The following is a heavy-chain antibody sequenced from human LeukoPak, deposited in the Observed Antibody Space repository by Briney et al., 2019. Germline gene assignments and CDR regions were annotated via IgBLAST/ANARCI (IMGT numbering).Heavy chain of an antibody. CDR1: GGSIYNYY. Sequence: SETLSLTCTVSGGSIYNYYWSWIRQPAGKGLEWIGRIYTSGSTDYSPSLKSRVTMSLDTSKNQFSLNLYSVTAADTAVYFCARESKTYDGSGYYHDSWGQGTPVTVSS. CDR2: IYTSGST. J-gene: IGHJ4*02. CDR3: ARESKTYDGSGYYHDS. V-gene: IGHV4-4*07. D-gene: IGHD3-22*01.